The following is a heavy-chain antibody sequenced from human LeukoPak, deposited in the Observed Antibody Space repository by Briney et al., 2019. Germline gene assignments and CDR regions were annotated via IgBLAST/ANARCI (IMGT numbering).Heavy chain of an antibody. D-gene: IGHD3-10*02. Sequence: GGSLRLSCAASGFIFSSYWMSWVRQAPGKGLEWVANINQDGSEKYYVDSVKGRFTISRDNAKNSLYLQMNSLRAEDTAVYYCAELGITMIGGVWGKGTTVTISS. CDR2: INQDGSEK. V-gene: IGHV3-7*01. CDR1: GFIFSSYW. CDR3: AELGITMIGGV. J-gene: IGHJ6*04.